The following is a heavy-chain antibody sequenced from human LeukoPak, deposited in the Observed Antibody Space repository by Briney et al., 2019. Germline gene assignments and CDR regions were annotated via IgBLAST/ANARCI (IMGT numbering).Heavy chain of an antibody. D-gene: IGHD2-8*02. CDR1: GDSVYSGTAA. CDR3: ARVLVSYAMDV. V-gene: IGHV6-1*01. CDR2: TYYRSKWYH. J-gene: IGHJ6*04. Sequence: SQTLSLTCAISGDSVYSGTAAWNWIRQSPSRGLEWLVRTYYRSKWYHDYALFLQSRIIISPDTSNNQISLQLSSVTPEDTAVYYCARVLVSYAMDVWGTGTTLTVSS.